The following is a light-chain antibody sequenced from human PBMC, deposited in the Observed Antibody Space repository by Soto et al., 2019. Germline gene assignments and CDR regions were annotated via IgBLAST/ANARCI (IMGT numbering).Light chain of an antibody. V-gene: IGKV1-39*01. Sequence: DIQMTQSPSSLSASVGDRVTITCRASQSINNCLNWYQQKPGKAPNLLIYVASSLQSGVPSRFSGSGSGTHYTLTISSLQPEDFATYYCQQGFNTPNTFGPGTKVDIK. CDR1: QSINNC. J-gene: IGKJ3*01. CDR2: VAS. CDR3: QQGFNTPNT.